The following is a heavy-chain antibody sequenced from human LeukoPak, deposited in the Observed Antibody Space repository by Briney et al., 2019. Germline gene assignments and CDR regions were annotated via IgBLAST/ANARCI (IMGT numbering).Heavy chain of an antibody. CDR1: SGSISSGSYY. J-gene: IGHJ6*03. D-gene: IGHD3-10*01. CDR2: IYTSGST. CDR3: ARGKARGVSPFLGYYYMDV. Sequence: PSETLSLTCTVSSGSISSGSYYWSWIRQPAGKGLEWIGRIYTSGSTNYNPSLKSRVTISVDTSKNQFSLKLSSVTAADTAVYYCARGKARGVSPFLGYYYMDVWGKGTTVTISS. V-gene: IGHV4-61*02.